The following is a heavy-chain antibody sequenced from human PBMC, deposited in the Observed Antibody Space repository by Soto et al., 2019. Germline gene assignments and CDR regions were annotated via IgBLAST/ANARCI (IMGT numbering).Heavy chain of an antibody. J-gene: IGHJ6*02. Sequence: ASVKVSCKASGYTFTSYDINWGRKATGQGLEWMGWMNPNSGNTGYAQKFQGRVTMTRNTSISTAYMELSSLRSEDTAVYYCARVLSWASYYDFWSGYYNYYYYGMDVWGQGTTVTVSS. CDR1: GYTFTSYD. V-gene: IGHV1-8*01. CDR2: MNPNSGNT. CDR3: ARVLSWASYYDFWSGYYNYYYYGMDV. D-gene: IGHD3-3*01.